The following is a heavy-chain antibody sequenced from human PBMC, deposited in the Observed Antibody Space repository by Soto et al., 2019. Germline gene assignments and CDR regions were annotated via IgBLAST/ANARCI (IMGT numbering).Heavy chain of an antibody. Sequence: LRLSCAVSGFTFSNYYIHWVRQAPGKGLEWVSSIRSGRDTFYADSVKGRFSISRDNSKNTLYLQMNSLRAEDTAVYYCAKETKPCYGSSGCDAFDIWGQGTMVTVSS. V-gene: IGHV3-23*01. CDR3: AKETKPCYGSSGCDAFDI. CDR1: GFTFSNYY. CDR2: IRSGRDT. D-gene: IGHD3-22*01. J-gene: IGHJ3*02.